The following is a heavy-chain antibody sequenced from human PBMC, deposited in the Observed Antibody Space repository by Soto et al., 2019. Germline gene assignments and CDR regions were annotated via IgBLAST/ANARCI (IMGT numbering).Heavy chain of an antibody. V-gene: IGHV4-31*03. CDR1: GAALNSGNYY. CDR2: IYVTGAV. J-gene: IGHJ5*02. D-gene: IGHD2-21*01. CDR3: ARLRIATNNYKWFDP. Sequence: PSETLSLTCSVSGAALNSGNYYWSLIRQVPGKGLEWIGHIYVTGAVDYNPSLRDRITISQDTSERQFSLNLRLVTAAETAVYYCARLRIATNNYKWFDPWGQGTLVTVSS.